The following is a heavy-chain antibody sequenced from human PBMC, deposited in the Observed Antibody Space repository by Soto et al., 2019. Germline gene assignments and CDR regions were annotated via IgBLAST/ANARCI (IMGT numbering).Heavy chain of an antibody. CDR1: GGSFSGSY. CDR3: ARVEILFRGSFDS. CDR2: INHNTIT. D-gene: IGHD2-15*01. Sequence: QVQLQQWGAGLLKPSETLSLTCAVYGGSFSGSYWNWIRQPPGKGLEWIGEINHNTITIYSPCLTSRVTISVDTSKNHFSLKLTSVTAADTAVYFCARVEILFRGSFDSWGQGTLVTVSS. V-gene: IGHV4-34*01. J-gene: IGHJ5*01.